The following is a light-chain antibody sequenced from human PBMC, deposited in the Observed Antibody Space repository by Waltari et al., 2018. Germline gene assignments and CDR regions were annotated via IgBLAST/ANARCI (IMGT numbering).Light chain of an antibody. J-gene: IGKJ3*01. V-gene: IGKV1-6*01. Sequence: AIQMTQSPSPLSASVGDRVTLTCRASEDIKNNLGWFQQTPGGAPKLLIFAASNLRSGVPSRFSGSGSGSGTDFTLTITSLQPEDFATYYCLQDYNYPFTFGPGTKVDIK. CDR2: AAS. CDR3: LQDYNYPFT. CDR1: EDIKNN.